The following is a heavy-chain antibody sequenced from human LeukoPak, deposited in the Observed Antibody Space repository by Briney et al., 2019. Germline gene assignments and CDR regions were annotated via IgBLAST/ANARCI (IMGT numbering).Heavy chain of an antibody. CDR3: ARGWSGYDTVAQDAFDI. Sequence: QTGGSLRLSCAASGFSVSRNYMTWVRQAPGEGLEWVSVIYSGGSTYYADSVKGRFTISRDNSKNTLYLQMNSLRAEDTAVYYCARGWSGYDTVAQDAFDIWGQGTMVTVSS. V-gene: IGHV3-66*01. J-gene: IGHJ3*02. CDR2: IYSGGST. D-gene: IGHD5-12*01. CDR1: GFSVSRNY.